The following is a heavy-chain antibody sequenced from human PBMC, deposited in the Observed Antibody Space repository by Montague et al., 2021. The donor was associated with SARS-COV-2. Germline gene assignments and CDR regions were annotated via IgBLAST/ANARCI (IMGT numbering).Heavy chain of an antibody. V-gene: IGHV4-59*11. J-gene: IGHJ2*01. CDR2: IYNSGST. CDR1: GGSISTHY. Sequence: SETLSLTCAVSGGSISTHYWSWIRQPPGKGLEWIGYIYNSGSTNYNPSLKSRVTIAVDTSKNQFSLKLRSVPAADTAVYYCAGDFDLWGRGTLVTVSS. CDR3: AGDFDL.